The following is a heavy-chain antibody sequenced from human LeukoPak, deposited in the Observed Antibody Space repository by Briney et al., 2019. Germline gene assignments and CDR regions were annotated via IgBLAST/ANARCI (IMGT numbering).Heavy chain of an antibody. CDR2: IIPIFGTA. J-gene: IGHJ3*02. Sequence: ASVKVSCKASGGTFSSYAISWVRQAPGQGLEWMGGIIPIFGTANYAQKFQGRVTITADESTSTAYMELSSLRSEDTAVYYCARPANLYYASDAFDIWGQGTMVTVSS. D-gene: IGHD3-16*01. CDR1: GGTFSSYA. V-gene: IGHV1-69*13. CDR3: ARPANLYYASDAFDI.